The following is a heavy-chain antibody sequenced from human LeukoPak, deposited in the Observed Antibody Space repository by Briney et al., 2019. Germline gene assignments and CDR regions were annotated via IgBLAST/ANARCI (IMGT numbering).Heavy chain of an antibody. CDR2: IYYTGTT. CDR3: ARDLGSQMTTISDWFDP. Sequence: SETLSLTCAVSGGSISSSIYYWGWIRQPPGKGLEWIGSIYYTGTTYYNPSLKSRVTMSLDTSKNQLSLRLRSVTAADTAMYYCARDLGSQMTTISDWFDPWGQGTLVTVSS. V-gene: IGHV4-39*07. CDR1: GGSISSSIYY. J-gene: IGHJ5*02. D-gene: IGHD2-21*02.